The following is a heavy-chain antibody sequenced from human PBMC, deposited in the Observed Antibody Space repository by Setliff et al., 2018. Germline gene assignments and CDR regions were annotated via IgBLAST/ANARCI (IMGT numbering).Heavy chain of an antibody. CDR2: VYPGDSET. Sequence: PGESLKISCEASGYSFPSYWIGWVRQMPGKGLEWMGSVYPGDSETRYSPSFQGQVTISADKSIGTAYLQWSSLKASDTAIYYCGRSPGLAEGGSWFAPWGQGTLVTSPQ. J-gene: IGHJ5*02. D-gene: IGHD6-13*01. V-gene: IGHV5-51*01. CDR3: GRSPGLAEGGSWFAP. CDR1: GYSFPSYW.